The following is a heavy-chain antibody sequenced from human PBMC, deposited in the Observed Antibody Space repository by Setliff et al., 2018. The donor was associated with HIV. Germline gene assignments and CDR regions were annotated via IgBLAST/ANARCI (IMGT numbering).Heavy chain of an antibody. J-gene: IGHJ4*02. CDR1: GGSISSGGYY. CDR2: IYYSGST. V-gene: IGHV4-31*03. Sequence: SETLSLTCTVSGGSISSGGYYWSWIRQHPGKGLEWIGYIYYSGSTYYNPSLKSRVTISVDTSKNQFSLKLSSVTAADTAVYYCARVPPLKAFGGVVSLYYFDYWGQGTLVTVSS. D-gene: IGHD3-16*01. CDR3: ARVPPLKAFGGVVSLYYFDY.